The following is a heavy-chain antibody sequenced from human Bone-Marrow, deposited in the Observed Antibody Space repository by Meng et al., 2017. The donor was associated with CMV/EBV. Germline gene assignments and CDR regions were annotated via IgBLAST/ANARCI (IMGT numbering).Heavy chain of an antibody. CDR3: ARSTSGRLVSSYYYYYGMDV. D-gene: IGHD1-26*01. J-gene: IGHJ6*02. Sequence: SETLSLTCTVPGGFISSSYWSWIRQPPGKGLEWSGYIYYSGSTNYNPSLKSRVTISVDTSKNQFSLKLRSVTAADTSVYYCARSTSGRLVSSYYYYYGMDVWGQGTTVTVSS. V-gene: IGHV4-59*01. CDR2: IYYSGST. CDR1: GGFISSSY.